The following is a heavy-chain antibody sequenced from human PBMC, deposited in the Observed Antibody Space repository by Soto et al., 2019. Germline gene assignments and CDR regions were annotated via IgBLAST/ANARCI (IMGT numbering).Heavy chain of an antibody. Sequence: AGGSLRLSCAASGFTFSSYSMNWVRQAPGKGLEWVSYISSSSSTIYYADSVKGRFTISRDNAKNSLYLQMNSLRDEDTAVYYCARDSPNDYYDSSGSFDIWGQGTMVTVSS. CDR3: ARDSPNDYYDSSGSFDI. V-gene: IGHV3-48*02. D-gene: IGHD3-22*01. CDR2: ISSSSSTI. J-gene: IGHJ3*02. CDR1: GFTFSSYS.